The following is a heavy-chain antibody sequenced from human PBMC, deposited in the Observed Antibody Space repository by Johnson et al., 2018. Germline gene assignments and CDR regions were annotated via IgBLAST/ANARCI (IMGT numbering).Heavy chain of an antibody. CDR3: ARGAGYPSEYFQH. D-gene: IGHD3-16*02. V-gene: IGHV4-59*01. Sequence: QVQLQESGPGLLKPSETLSLTCTVSGGSINSYYWSWIRQSPGKGLEWIGYVHYSGSTNYNPSLKSRVTISVGTSKDQFSLKVDSVTAADTAVYYGARGAGYPSEYFQHWGQGTLVTVSS. CDR1: GGSINSYY. CDR2: VHYSGST. J-gene: IGHJ1*01.